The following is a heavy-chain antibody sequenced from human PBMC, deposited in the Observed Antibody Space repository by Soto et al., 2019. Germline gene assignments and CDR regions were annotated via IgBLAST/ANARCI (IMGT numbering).Heavy chain of an antibody. CDR3: PKDISLGELSAPDH. CDR2: MSWNRGSI. J-gene: IGHJ4*02. CDR1: GFTFDDYA. D-gene: IGHD3-16*02. V-gene: IGHV3-9*01. Sequence: VQLVESGGGLVQPGRSLRLSCVASGFTFDDYAMHWVRQAPGKGLEWVSGMSWNRGSIVYADSVKGRFTISRDNAKNSLYLQMNSLRPEDSALYYCPKDISLGELSAPDHWGQGTLVTVSS.